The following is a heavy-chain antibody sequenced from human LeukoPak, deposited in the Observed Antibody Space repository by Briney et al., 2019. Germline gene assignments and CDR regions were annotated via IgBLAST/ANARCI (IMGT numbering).Heavy chain of an antibody. CDR3: ARGGDFWSGYYNWYFDL. D-gene: IGHD3-3*01. V-gene: IGHV1-2*02. CDR1: GYTFTGYY. J-gene: IGHJ2*01. Sequence: APVKVSCKASGYTFTGYYMHWVRQAPGQGLEWMGWINPNSGGTNYAQKFQGRVTMTRDTSISTAYMELSRLRSDDTAVYYCARGGDFWSGYYNWYFDLWGRGTLVTVSS. CDR2: INPNSGGT.